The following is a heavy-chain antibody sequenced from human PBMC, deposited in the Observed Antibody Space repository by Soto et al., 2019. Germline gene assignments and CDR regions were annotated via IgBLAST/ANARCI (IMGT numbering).Heavy chain of an antibody. J-gene: IGHJ4*02. V-gene: IGHV3-23*01. CDR2: ISGSGDIT. CDR3: AKEALSRGPDY. Sequence: GGSLRLSCASSGFTFNHYYMNWIRQAPGKGLQWVSTISGSGDITYYADSVKGRFTISRDNSKNTLYLQMNSLRADDTAVYYCAKEALSRGPDYWGQGTLVTVSS. CDR1: GFTFNHYY. D-gene: IGHD3-10*01.